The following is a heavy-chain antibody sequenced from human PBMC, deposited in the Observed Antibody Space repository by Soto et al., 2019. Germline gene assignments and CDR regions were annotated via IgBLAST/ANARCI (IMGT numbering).Heavy chain of an antibody. V-gene: IGHV1-18*04. J-gene: IGHJ6*02. CDR2: ISAYNGNT. CDR3: ARDREYFDWLLKSYYYYYGMDV. D-gene: IGHD3-9*01. Sequence: ASVKVSCKASGYTFTSYGISWVRQAPGQGLEWMGWISAYNGNTNYAQKLQGRVTMTTDTSTSTAHMELRSLRSDDTAVYYCARDREYFDWLLKSYYYYYGMDVWGQGTTVTVSS. CDR1: GYTFTSYG.